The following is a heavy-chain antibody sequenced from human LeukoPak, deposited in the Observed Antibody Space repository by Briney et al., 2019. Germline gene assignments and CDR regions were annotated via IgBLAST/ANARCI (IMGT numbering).Heavy chain of an antibody. CDR1: GFTFSSYA. V-gene: IGHV3-30*01. CDR2: ISYDGTYK. J-gene: IGHJ4*02. Sequence: GGSLRLSCAASGFTFSSYAMHWVRQAPGKGLEWVAVISYDGTYKYYADSVTGRFAISRGNSKNTLYLQMNSLRAEDTAVHYCARGGGDCTNGLCYLDYWGQGTLVTVSS. D-gene: IGHD2-8*01. CDR3: ARGGGDCTNGLCYLDY.